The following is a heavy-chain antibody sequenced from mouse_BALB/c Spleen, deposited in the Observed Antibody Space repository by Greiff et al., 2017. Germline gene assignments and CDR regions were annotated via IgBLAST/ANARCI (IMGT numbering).Heavy chain of an antibody. D-gene: IGHD1-1*01. CDR2: IRLKSNNYAT. Sequence: EVKVEESGGGLVQPGGSMKLSCVASGFTFSNYWMNWVRQSPEKGLEWVAEIRLKSNNYATHYAESVKGRFTISRDDSKSSVYLQMNNLRAEDTGIYYCTRREDYYGSGVFDYWGQGTTLTVSS. CDR3: TRREDYYGSGVFDY. CDR1: GFTFSNYW. J-gene: IGHJ2*01. V-gene: IGHV6-6*02.